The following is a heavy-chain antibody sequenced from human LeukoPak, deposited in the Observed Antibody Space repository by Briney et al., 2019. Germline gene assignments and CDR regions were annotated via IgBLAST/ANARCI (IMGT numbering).Heavy chain of an antibody. CDR2: IYYSGSGST. D-gene: IGHD1-1*01. CDR1: GGSFSGYY. CDR3: ARGEYSGSD. Sequence: PSETLSLTCAVYGGSFSGYYWSWIRQPPGKGLEWIGYIYYSGSGSTNYNPSLKSRVTISVDTSKNQFSLKLSSVTAADTAVYYCARGEYSGSDWGQGTLVTVSS. V-gene: IGHV4-59*01. J-gene: IGHJ4*02.